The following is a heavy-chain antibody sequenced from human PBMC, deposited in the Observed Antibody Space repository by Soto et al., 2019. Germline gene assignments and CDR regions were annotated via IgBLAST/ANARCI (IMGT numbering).Heavy chain of an antibody. Sequence: SVKVSCKASGGTFSSYAISWVRQSPGQGLEWMGGIIPIFGTANYAQKFQGRVTITADESTSTAYMELSSPRSEDSAVYYCARGYGDSYYFYGMDVWAKGPRSPSP. D-gene: IGHD4-17*01. CDR3: ARGYGDSYYFYGMDV. J-gene: IGHJ6*02. V-gene: IGHV1-69*13. CDR2: IIPIFGTA. CDR1: GGTFSSYA.